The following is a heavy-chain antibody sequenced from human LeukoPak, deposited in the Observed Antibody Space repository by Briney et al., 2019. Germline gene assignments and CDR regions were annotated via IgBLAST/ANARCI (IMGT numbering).Heavy chain of an antibody. D-gene: IGHD1-26*01. J-gene: IGHJ4*02. V-gene: IGHV3-30*18. CDR2: ISYDGTNK. Sequence: PGGSLRLSCVVSGFTFSRYGIHWVRQAPGKGLEWVALISYDGTNKYYADSVKGRFTISRDNSKNTLYLQMNSLRAEDTAVYYCAKRVGVPGRYFDYWGQGTLVTVSS. CDR1: GFTFSRYG. CDR3: AKRVGVPGRYFDY.